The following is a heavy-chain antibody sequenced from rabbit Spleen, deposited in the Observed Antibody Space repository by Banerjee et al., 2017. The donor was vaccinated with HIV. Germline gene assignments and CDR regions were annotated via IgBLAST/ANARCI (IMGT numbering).Heavy chain of an antibody. D-gene: IGHD3-1*01. Sequence: QSLEESGGDLVKPGASLTLTCIASGVSFSSGYMCWVRQAPGKGLEWIGCIYADSSSTYYASWAKGRFTISKTSSPTVTLQITSLAASDTSTYFCARSVPGFGDAMGNLWGPGTLVTVS. CDR3: ARSVPGFGDAMGNL. V-gene: IGHV1S40*01. J-gene: IGHJ4*01. CDR1: GVSFSSGY. CDR2: IYADSSST.